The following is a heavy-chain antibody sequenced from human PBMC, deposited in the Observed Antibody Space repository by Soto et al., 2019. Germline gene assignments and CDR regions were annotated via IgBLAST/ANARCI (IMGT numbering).Heavy chain of an antibody. V-gene: IGHV4-4*02. Sequence: KTSETLSLTCAVSGGSISSSNWWSWVRQPQGKGLEWIGEIYHSGSTNYNPSLKSRVTISVDKSKNQFSLKLSSVTAADTAVYYCARDLHSSGRLDYWGQGTLVTVS. D-gene: IGHD6-19*01. CDR2: IYHSGST. CDR1: GGSISSSNW. CDR3: ARDLHSSGRLDY. J-gene: IGHJ4*02.